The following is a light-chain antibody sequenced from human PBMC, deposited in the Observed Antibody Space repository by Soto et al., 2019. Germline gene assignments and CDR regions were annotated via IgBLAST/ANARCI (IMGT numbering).Light chain of an antibody. CDR3: SSFASSNTLV. CDR1: SSDVGVYNY. V-gene: IGLV2-8*01. CDR2: EVN. Sequence: QSALTQPPSASGSPGQSVTISCTGTSSDVGVYNYVSWYQQHPGKAPKLMIYEVNKRPSGVPDRFSGSKSGNTASLTVSGLQAEDDADYYCSSFASSNTLVFGGGTKLTVL. J-gene: IGLJ2*01.